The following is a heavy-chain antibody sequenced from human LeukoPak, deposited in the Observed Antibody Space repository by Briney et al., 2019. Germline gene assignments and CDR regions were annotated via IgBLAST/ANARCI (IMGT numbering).Heavy chain of an antibody. D-gene: IGHD2-2*01. J-gene: IGHJ4*02. Sequence: SETLSLTCTVSGDSISSATYYWGWVRQPPGKGLEWIGSIYFSGSTYYNPSLKSRVTISVETSKVQFSLRLSSVTAADTAVYYCARDSCSSTSCRKKFDNWGQGTLVTVSS. CDR2: IYFSGST. CDR3: ARDSCSSTSCRKKFDN. CDR1: GDSISSATYY. V-gene: IGHV4-39*07.